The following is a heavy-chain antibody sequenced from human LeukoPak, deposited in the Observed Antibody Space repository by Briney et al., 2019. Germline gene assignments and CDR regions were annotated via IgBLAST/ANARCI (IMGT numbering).Heavy chain of an antibody. V-gene: IGHV4-59*12. Sequence: SETLSLTCTVSGGSISSYYWSWIRQPPGKGLEWIGYIYYSGSTNYNPSLKSRVTISVDTSKNQFSLKLSSVTAADTAVYYCARDDSSGWYGIVYWGQGTLVTVSS. CDR3: ARDDSSGWYGIVY. CDR1: GGSISSYY. J-gene: IGHJ4*02. CDR2: IYYSGST. D-gene: IGHD6-19*01.